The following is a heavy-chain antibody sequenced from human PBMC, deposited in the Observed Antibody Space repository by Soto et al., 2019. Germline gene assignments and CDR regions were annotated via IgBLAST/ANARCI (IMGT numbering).Heavy chain of an antibody. J-gene: IGHJ6*02. CDR2: IDWNSGST. CDR3: VKARGSYQVLFGMDV. V-gene: IGHV3-9*01. D-gene: IGHD2-2*01. Sequence: EVQLVESGGGLVQPGRSLRLSCAASGFTFDDYAMHWVRQGPGKGLEWISGIDWNSGSTDYADSVKGRFTISRDNADKSLYLRMNSLRTEDTALYYCVKARGSYQVLFGMDVWGQGTTVTVSS. CDR1: GFTFDDYA.